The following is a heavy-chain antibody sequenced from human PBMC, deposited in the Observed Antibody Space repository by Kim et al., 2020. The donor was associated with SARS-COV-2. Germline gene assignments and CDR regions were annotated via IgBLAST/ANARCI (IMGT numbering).Heavy chain of an antibody. D-gene: IGHD3-22*01. CDR3: ARDWVDYYDSSGSYAFDI. CDR2: INPSGGST. Sequence: ASVKVSCKASGYTFTSYYMHWVRQAPGQGLEWMGIINPSGGSTSYAQKFQGRVTMTRDTSTSTVYMELSSLRSEDTAVYYCARDWVDYYDSSGSYAFDIWGQGTMVTVSS. J-gene: IGHJ3*02. V-gene: IGHV1-46*01. CDR1: GYTFTSYY.